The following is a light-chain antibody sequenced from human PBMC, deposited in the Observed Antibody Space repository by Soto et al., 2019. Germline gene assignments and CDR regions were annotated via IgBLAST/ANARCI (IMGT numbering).Light chain of an antibody. V-gene: IGKV3-11*01. J-gene: IGKJ2*01. CDR1: PSVSSY. CDR2: DAS. CDR3: QQRSNWPPYT. Sequence: EIVLTQSPATLSLSPGERATLSCRASPSVSSYLAWYQQKPGQAPRLLIYDASNRATGIPARFSGSGSGTDFTLTISSLEPEDCAVYYCQQRSNWPPYTFGQGTKLEIK.